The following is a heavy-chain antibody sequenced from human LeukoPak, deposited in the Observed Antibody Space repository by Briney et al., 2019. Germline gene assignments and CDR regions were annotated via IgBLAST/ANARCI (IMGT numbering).Heavy chain of an antibody. CDR1: GGSINSYY. J-gene: IGHJ4*02. D-gene: IGHD2-2*01. V-gene: IGHV4-59*01. Sequence: PSETLSLTCTVSGGSINSYYWSWIRQPPGKGLEWIGYIYHSGNTNSNPSLKSRVTISMDTSKNQLSLKLSSVTAADTAVYYCASGGVQAAIVFDYWGQGTLVTVSS. CDR2: IYHSGNT. CDR3: ASGGVQAAIVFDY.